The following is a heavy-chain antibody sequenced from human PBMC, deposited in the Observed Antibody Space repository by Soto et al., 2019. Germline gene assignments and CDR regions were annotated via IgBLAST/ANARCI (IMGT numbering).Heavy chain of an antibody. V-gene: IGHV4-31*03. CDR2: IHASGTT. D-gene: IGHD3-22*01. CDR3: ARDGGLTSGYALEI. Sequence: QVQLKESGPGLVKPSQTLTLTCTVSGGSISNDAHYWNWIRQVPGKGLEWIGNIHASGTTSYYPSLRSRVSIAIDASKKQFSLNVTSATAADTAVYFCARDGGLTSGYALEIWGQGTVVTVSS. J-gene: IGHJ3*02. CDR1: GGSISNDAHY.